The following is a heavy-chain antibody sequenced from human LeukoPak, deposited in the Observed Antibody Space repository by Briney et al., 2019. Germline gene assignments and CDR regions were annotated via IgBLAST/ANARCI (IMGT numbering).Heavy chain of an antibody. CDR2: ISYDGSNK. V-gene: IGHV3-30*18. CDR3: AKDLSHGRLYGSGSYRGMDV. Sequence: GGSLRLSCAASGFTFSSYGMHWVRQAPGKGLEWVAVISYDGSNKYYADSVKGRFTISRDNSKNTLYLQMNSLRAEDAAVYYCAKDLSHGRLYGSGSYRGMDVWGQGTTVTVSS. D-gene: IGHD3-10*01. CDR1: GFTFSSYG. J-gene: IGHJ6*02.